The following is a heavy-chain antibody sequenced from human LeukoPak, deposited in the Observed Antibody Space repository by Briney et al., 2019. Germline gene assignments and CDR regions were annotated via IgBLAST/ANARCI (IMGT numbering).Heavy chain of an antibody. CDR2: INPNGDRT. D-gene: IGHD4-23*01. V-gene: IGHV1-46*01. Sequence: ASVKVSCKASENTFSNYYMHWVRQAPGQGLEWLGIINPNGDRTNYAQTFQGRVTMTRDTSTTTVYMELSSLRSEDTAVYYCARDMSTRVTPISYAFDVWGQGTMVTVSS. CDR3: ARDMSTRVTPISYAFDV. J-gene: IGHJ3*01. CDR1: ENTFSNYY.